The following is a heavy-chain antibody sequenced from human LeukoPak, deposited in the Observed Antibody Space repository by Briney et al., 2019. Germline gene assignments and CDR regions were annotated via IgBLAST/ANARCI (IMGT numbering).Heavy chain of an antibody. Sequence: PSETLSLTCAVYGGSFSGYYRSWIRQPPGKGLEWIGEINHSGSTNYNPSLKSRVTISVDTSKNQFSLKLSSVTAADTAVYYCARGFNVAGFDYWGQGTLVTVSS. CDR3: ARGFNVAGFDY. J-gene: IGHJ4*02. CDR2: INHSGST. D-gene: IGHD6-19*01. V-gene: IGHV4-34*01. CDR1: GGSFSGYY.